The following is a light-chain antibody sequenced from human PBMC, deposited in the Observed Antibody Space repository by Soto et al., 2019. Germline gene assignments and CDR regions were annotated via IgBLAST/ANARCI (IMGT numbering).Light chain of an antibody. CDR2: EVS. J-gene: IGLJ3*02. Sequence: QSALTQPASVSGSPGQSITISCTGTSSDVGGYNYVFWYQHHPGKAPKLIIYEVSNRPSGVSNRFSGSKSDNTASLTISGLPAEDEADYYCSSYTSSSTLVVFGGGTQLTVL. CDR3: SSYTSSSTLVV. V-gene: IGLV2-14*01. CDR1: SSDVGGYNY.